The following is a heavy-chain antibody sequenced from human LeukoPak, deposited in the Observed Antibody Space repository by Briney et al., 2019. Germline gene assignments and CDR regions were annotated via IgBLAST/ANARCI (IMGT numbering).Heavy chain of an antibody. Sequence: GASVKVSCKVSGYTLTELSMHWVRQAPGKGLEWMGGFDPEDGETIYAQKFQGRVTMTEDTSTDTAYMELSSLRSEDTAVYCCATEQYYYDRSGYFGYWGQGTLVTVSS. D-gene: IGHD3-22*01. CDR3: ATEQYYYDRSGYFGY. V-gene: IGHV1-24*01. CDR1: GYTLTELS. CDR2: FDPEDGET. J-gene: IGHJ4*02.